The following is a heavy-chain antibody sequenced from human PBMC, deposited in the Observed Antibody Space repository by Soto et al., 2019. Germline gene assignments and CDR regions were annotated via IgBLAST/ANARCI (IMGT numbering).Heavy chain of an antibody. CDR3: GLVAVAGHDAFDI. Sequence: QVQLQESGPGLVKPSETLSLTCTVSGGSISSYYWSWIRQPPGKGLEWIGYIYYSGSTNYNPSLKSRVTISVDTSKNQFSLKLSSVTAADTAVYYCGLVAVAGHDAFDIWGQGTMVTVS. CDR2: IYYSGST. CDR1: GGSISSYY. V-gene: IGHV4-59*01. D-gene: IGHD6-19*01. J-gene: IGHJ3*02.